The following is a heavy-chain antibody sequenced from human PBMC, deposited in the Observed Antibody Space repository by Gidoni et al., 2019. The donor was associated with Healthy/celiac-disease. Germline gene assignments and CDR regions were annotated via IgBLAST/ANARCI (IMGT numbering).Heavy chain of an antibody. V-gene: IGHV3-30-3*01. CDR1: GFTFSSYA. Sequence: QVQLVESGGGVVQPGRSLRLSCAASGFTFSSYAMHWVRQAPGKGLEWVAVISYDGSNKYYADSVKGRFTISRDNSKNTLYLQMNSLRAEDTAVYYCARDEKGWFGELGAWWGQGTLVTVSS. J-gene: IGHJ4*02. CDR2: ISYDGSNK. CDR3: ARDEKGWFGELGAW. D-gene: IGHD3-10*01.